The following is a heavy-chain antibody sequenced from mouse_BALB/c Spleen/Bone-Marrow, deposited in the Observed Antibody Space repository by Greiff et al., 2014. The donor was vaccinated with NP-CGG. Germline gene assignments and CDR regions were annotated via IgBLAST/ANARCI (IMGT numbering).Heavy chain of an antibody. CDR1: GFNIKDFY. CDR3: NALYYDSDFDY. D-gene: IGHD2-4*01. V-gene: IGHV14-4*02. Sequence: VQLQQSGAELVRSGASVKLSCTASGFNIKDFYIYWVKQRPAQGLEWIGWIDPENGDTDYDPKFQSKATMTADTSSNTAYLQLSSLASEDTAVYYCNALYYDSDFDYWGQGTTLTVSS. CDR2: IDPENGDT. J-gene: IGHJ2*01.